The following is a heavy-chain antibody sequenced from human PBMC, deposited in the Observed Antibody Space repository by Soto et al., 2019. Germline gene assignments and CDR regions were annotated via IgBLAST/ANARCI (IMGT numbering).Heavy chain of an antibody. J-gene: IGHJ5*02. V-gene: IGHV1-3*01. CDR2: INADNGNT. CDR1: GYTFTSYA. CDR3: ARDASVWYYYGFDP. D-gene: IGHD6-19*01. Sequence: QVQLVQSGAEVKKPGASVKVSCKASGYTFTSYAMHWVRQAPGQRLEWMGWINADNGNTKYSQKFQGRVTITRDTPASTAYMDLSSLRSEDTAVYYCARDASVWYYYGFDPWGQGTLGTVSP.